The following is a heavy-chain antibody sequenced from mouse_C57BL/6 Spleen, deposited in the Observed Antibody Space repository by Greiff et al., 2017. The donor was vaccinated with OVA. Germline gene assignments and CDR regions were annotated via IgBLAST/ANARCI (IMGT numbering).Heavy chain of an antibody. Sequence: QVQLQQSGAELARPGASVKLSCKASGYTFTSYGISWVKQRTGQGLEWIGEIYPRIGNTYYNEKFKGKATLPADKSSSTAYMELRSLTSEDSAVYFCARGYDCYYTRDAMDYWGQVTSVSVAS. D-gene: IGHD2-3*01. CDR1: GYTFTSYG. J-gene: IGHJ4*01. CDR2: IYPRIGNT. V-gene: IGHV1-81*01. CDR3: ARGYDCYYTRDAMDY.